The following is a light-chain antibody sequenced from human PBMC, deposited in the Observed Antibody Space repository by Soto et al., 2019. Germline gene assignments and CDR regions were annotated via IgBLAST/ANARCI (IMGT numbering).Light chain of an antibody. CDR1: NIGSKS. J-gene: IGLJ1*01. CDR3: HVWDSSSGQHV. V-gene: IGLV3-21*02. Sequence: SYELSQPPSVSAAPGQTADITCGGDNIGSKSVHWYQRKASQAPVLVVFDDNARPSGVPERFSGSKSGNTATLTISRVETGDEADYHCHVWDSSSGQHVFGSGTKVTVL. CDR2: DDN.